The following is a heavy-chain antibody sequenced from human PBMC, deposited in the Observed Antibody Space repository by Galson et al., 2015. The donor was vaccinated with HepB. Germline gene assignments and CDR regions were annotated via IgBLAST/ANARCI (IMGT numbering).Heavy chain of an antibody. CDR1: GFTFSSYA. Sequence: LRLSCAASGFTFSSYAMSWVRQAPGKGLEWVSAISGSGGSTHYADSVKGRFTISRDNSKNTLYLQMNSLRAEDTAVYYCARPDYGGIFDYWGQGTLVTVSS. V-gene: IGHV3-23*01. D-gene: IGHD4-23*01. CDR3: ARPDYGGIFDY. CDR2: ISGSGGST. J-gene: IGHJ4*02.